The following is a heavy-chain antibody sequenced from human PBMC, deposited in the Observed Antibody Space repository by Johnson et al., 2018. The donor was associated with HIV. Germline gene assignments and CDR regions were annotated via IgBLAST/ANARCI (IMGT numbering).Heavy chain of an antibody. Sequence: QVQLVESGGGVVQPGGSLRLSCAASGFTFSSYGMHWVRQAPGKGLEWVAFIRYDGSNKYFADSVKGRFTISRDNSKNTLYLQMNSLRAEDTAVYYCAREARIVVVEPSDAFDIWGQGTMVTVSS. CDR1: GFTFSSYG. CDR3: AREARIVVVEPSDAFDI. J-gene: IGHJ3*02. V-gene: IGHV3-30*02. CDR2: IRYDGSNK. D-gene: IGHD3-22*01.